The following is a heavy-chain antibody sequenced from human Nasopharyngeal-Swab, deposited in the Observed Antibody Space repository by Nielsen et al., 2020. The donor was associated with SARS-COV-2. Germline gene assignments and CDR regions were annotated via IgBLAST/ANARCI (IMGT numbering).Heavy chain of an antibody. Sequence: GESLKISCTGFGYSFANYWIGWVRQMPGKGLEWMVSIYPGNSDTRYSPAFHGRVTISADKSINTAYLQWTSLRASDTAVYYCARRAARDGYNYEVDPWGQGTLVTVSS. CDR3: ARRAARDGYNYEVDP. CDR2: IYPGNSDT. J-gene: IGHJ5*02. V-gene: IGHV5-51*01. D-gene: IGHD5-24*01. CDR1: GYSFANYW.